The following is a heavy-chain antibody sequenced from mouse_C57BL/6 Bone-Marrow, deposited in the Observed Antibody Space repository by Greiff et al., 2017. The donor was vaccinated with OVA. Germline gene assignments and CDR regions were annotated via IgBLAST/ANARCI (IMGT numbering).Heavy chain of an antibody. CDR1: GYTFTDYY. CDR2: INPYNGGT. CDR3: ARILRYFDY. Sequence: VQLKQSGPVLVKPGASVKMSCKASGYTFTDYYMNWVKQSHGKSLEWIGVINPYNGGTSYNQKFKGKATLTVDKSSSTAYMELNSLTSEDSAVYYCARILRYFDYWGQGTTLTVSS. D-gene: IGHD1-1*01. V-gene: IGHV1-19*01. J-gene: IGHJ2*01.